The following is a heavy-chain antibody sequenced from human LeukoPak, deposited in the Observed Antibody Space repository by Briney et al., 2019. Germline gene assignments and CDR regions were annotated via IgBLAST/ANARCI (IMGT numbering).Heavy chain of an antibody. Sequence: GGSLRLSCVASGFTFDDYAMHWVRQAPGKGLEWVSGISWNSGNVGYADSVKGRFTISRDNAKKSLYLQMNSLRAEDTAFYYCAKDMGYSSSWRLDYWGQGTLVTVSS. J-gene: IGHJ4*02. V-gene: IGHV3-9*01. CDR2: ISWNSGNV. D-gene: IGHD6-13*01. CDR3: AKDMGYSSSWRLDY. CDR1: GFTFDDYA.